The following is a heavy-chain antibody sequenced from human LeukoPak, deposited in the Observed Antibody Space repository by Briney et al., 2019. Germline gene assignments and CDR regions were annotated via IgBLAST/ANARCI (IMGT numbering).Heavy chain of an antibody. CDR2: IYYSGST. D-gene: IGHD1/OR15-1a*01. Sequence: SETLSLTCTVSGGSISSYYWSWIRQPPGKGLEWIGYIYYSGSTNYNPSLKSRVTISVDTSKNQFTLKLSSVTAADTAVYYCARAPTTVDYYYYYMDVWGKGTTVTVSS. V-gene: IGHV4-59*01. J-gene: IGHJ6*03. CDR3: ARAPTTVDYYYYYMDV. CDR1: GGSISSYY.